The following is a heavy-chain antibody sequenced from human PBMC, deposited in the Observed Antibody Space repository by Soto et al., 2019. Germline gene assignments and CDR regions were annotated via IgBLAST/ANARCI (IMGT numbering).Heavy chain of an antibody. D-gene: IGHD2-21*02. CDR1: GYTFTSYD. CDR3: ARGPPGRSHIVVVTAIRGRRIDNWFDP. CDR2: MNPNSGNT. J-gene: IGHJ5*02. Sequence: ASVKVSCKASGYTFTSYDINWVRQATGQGLEWMGWMNPNSGNTGYAQKFQGRVTMTRNTSISTAYMELSGLRSEDTAVYYCARGPPGRSHIVVVTAIRGRRIDNWFDPWG. V-gene: IGHV1-8*01.